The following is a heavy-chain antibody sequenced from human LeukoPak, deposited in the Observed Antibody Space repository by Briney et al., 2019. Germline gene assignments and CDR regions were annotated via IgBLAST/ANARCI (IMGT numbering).Heavy chain of an antibody. CDR2: ISAYNGNT. CDR3: ARGSSSGSYYNAYYYYGMDV. Sequence: ASVKVSCKASGYTFTSYGISWVRQAPGQGLEWMGWISAYNGNTNYAQKLQGRVTMTTDTSTSTAYMELRSPRSDDTAVYYCARGSSSGSYYNAYYYYGMDVWGQGTTVTVSS. D-gene: IGHD3-10*01. CDR1: GYTFTSYG. J-gene: IGHJ6*02. V-gene: IGHV1-18*01.